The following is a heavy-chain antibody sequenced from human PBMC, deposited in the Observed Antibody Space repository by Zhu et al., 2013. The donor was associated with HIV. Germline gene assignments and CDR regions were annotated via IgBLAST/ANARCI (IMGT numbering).Heavy chain of an antibody. CDR3: ATRIYYYDSSARGVWFDP. Sequence: QVHLVQSGAEVKKPGASVKVSCKVSGYTLSELSMHWVRQAPGKGLEWMGGSDPEFGEAIYAQNFQGRVTMTEDTSEDTAYMELSSLRSDDTAVYYCATRIYYYDSSARGVWFDPGAREPWSPSPQ. CDR2: SDPEFGEA. D-gene: IGHD3-22*01. V-gene: IGHV1-24*01. CDR1: GYTLSELS. J-gene: IGHJ5*02.